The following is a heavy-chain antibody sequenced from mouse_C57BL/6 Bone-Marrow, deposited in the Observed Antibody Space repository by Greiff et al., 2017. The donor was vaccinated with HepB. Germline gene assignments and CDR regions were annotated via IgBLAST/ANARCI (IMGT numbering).Heavy chain of an antibody. J-gene: IGHJ2*01. Sequence: QVQLQQPGAELVKPGASVKMSCKASGYTLTSYWITWVKQRPGQGLEWIGDIYPGSGSTNYNEKFKSKATLTVDTSSSTAYMQLSSLTSEDSAVYYCARSPSYYYGSSYGYFDYWGQGTTLTVSS. CDR2: IYPGSGST. D-gene: IGHD1-1*01. CDR1: GYTLTSYW. V-gene: IGHV1-55*01. CDR3: ARSPSYYYGSSYGYFDY.